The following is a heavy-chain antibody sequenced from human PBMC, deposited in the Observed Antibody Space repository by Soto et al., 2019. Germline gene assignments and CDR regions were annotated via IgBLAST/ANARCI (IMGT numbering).Heavy chain of an antibody. D-gene: IGHD2-15*01. CDR1: GDSISSVDYF. CDR2: IYKSTTT. V-gene: IGHV4-30-4*01. J-gene: IGHJ5*01. Sequence: ASETLSLTCSFSGDSISSVDYFWAWIRQPPGQALEYIGYIYKSTTTYYNPSFESRVAISLDTSKSQFSLTVTSVTAADAAVYFCARGRYCLTGRSFTNWFDSWGQGTLVTVSS. CDR3: ARGRYCLTGRSFTNWFDS.